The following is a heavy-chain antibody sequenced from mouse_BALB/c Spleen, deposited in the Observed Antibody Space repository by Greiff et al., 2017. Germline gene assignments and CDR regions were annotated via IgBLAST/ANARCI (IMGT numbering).Heavy chain of an antibody. CDR1: GFTFSSYT. CDR3: TRDDYGFAY. Sequence: EVQVVESGGGLVKPGGSLKLSCAASGFTFSSYTMSWVRQTPEKRLEWVATISSGGSYTYYPDSVKGRFTISRDNAKNTLYLQMSSLKSEDTAMYYCTRDDYGFAYWGQGTLVTVSA. D-gene: IGHD2-4*01. CDR2: ISSGGSYT. V-gene: IGHV5-6-4*01. J-gene: IGHJ3*01.